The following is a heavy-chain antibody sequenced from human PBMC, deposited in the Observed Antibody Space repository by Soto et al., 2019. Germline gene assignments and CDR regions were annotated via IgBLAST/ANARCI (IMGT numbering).Heavy chain of an antibody. CDR1: GFPFTNYW. J-gene: IGHJ4*02. D-gene: IGHD3-16*01. CDR2: ISPDGSDV. Sequence: PGGSLRLSCAASGFPFTNYWMNWVRQTPGKGLMWVSRISPDGSDVGYADSVEGRFTVSRDNAKNTLYLQMHSLRAEDTAMYYCACWGNSVPVAPSDFDRWGQGTLVTVSS. V-gene: IGHV3-74*01. CDR3: ACWGNSVPVAPSDFDR.